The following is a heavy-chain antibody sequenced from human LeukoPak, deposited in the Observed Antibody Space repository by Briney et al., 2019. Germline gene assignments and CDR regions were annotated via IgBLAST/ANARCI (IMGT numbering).Heavy chain of an antibody. J-gene: IGHJ6*03. CDR3: ARRWNYGRNYYIDV. V-gene: IGHV4-34*01. D-gene: IGHD1-7*01. Sequence: PSETLSLTCAVYGGSFSNYYWSWIRQPPGKGLEWIGEINDSGRIKYNPSLMSRVTVSVDTSKNQFSLRLTSVTATDTAVYYCARRWNYGRNYYIDVWGNGATVSVS. CDR2: INDSGRI. CDR1: GGSFSNYY.